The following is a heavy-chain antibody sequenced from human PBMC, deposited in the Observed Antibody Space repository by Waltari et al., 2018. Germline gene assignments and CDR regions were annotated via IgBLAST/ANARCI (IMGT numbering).Heavy chain of an antibody. V-gene: IGHV4-38-2*02. CDR2: IYQSGST. D-gene: IGHD2-21*02. J-gene: IGHJ3*02. CDR3: ARDLVVTAILDAFDI. Sequence: QVQLQESGPGLVKPSETLSLTCAVSGYHISSRYSWGWSRQPPGKGLEWIGSIYQSGSTYYNPSLKSRVTISVDTSKNQFSLKLSSVTAADTAVYYCARDLVVTAILDAFDIWGQGTMVTVSS. CDR1: GYHISSRYS.